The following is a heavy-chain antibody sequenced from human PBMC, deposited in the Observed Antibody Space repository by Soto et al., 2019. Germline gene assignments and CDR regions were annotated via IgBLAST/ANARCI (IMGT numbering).Heavy chain of an antibody. V-gene: IGHV3-23*01. CDR1: GFTFSSYW. Sequence: GGSLRLSCAASGFTFSSYWMSWVRQAPGKGLEWVSAITRSGGGTYYADSVKGRFTIARDNSKNTLYLQMNSLRAEDTAVYYCAKGLTGAPYYGMDVWGQGTTVTVSS. J-gene: IGHJ6*02. CDR2: ITRSGGGT. D-gene: IGHD7-27*01. CDR3: AKGLTGAPYYGMDV.